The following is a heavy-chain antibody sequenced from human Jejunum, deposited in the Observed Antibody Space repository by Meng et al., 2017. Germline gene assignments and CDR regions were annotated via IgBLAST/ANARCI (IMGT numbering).Heavy chain of an antibody. CDR3: AKGFLGPATRYFGD. Sequence: GESLKISCAASGFTFSNSGMSWVRQAPGKGLEWVSGISAGARSTFYVESGKGRFSVSRDNARNTLCLQLNSLRAEDTAVYYCAKGFLGPATRYFGDWGQGTLVTVSS. D-gene: IGHD3-9*01. V-gene: IGHV3-23*01. J-gene: IGHJ4*02. CDR2: ISAGARST. CDR1: GFTFSNSG.